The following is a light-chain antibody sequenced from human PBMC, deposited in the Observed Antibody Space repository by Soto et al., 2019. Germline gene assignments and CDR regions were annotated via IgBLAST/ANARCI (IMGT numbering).Light chain of an antibody. CDR2: EGS. CDR1: TSNVGNYNL. Sequence: QSALTQPASVSGSPGQSITISCTGTTSNVGNYNLVSWYQQHPGKAPKLMIYEGSKRPSGVSNRFSGSKSGNTASLTISGLQAEDEADYYCCSYAGSATPGVFGGGTKLTVL. CDR3: CSYAGSATPGV. V-gene: IGLV2-23*01. J-gene: IGLJ3*02.